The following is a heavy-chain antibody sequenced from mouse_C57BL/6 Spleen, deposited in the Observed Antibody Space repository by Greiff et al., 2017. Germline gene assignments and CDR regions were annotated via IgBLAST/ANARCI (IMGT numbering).Heavy chain of an antibody. CDR3: ARASYDYDEDY. Sequence: ESGPGLVKPSQSLSLTCSVTGYSITRGYYWNWIRQFPGNKLEWMGYISYDGSNNYNPSLKNRISITRDTSKNQFFLKLNSVTTEDTATYYCARASYDYDEDYWGQGTTLTVSS. CDR1: GYSITRGYY. V-gene: IGHV3-6*01. CDR2: ISYDGSN. J-gene: IGHJ2*01. D-gene: IGHD2-4*01.